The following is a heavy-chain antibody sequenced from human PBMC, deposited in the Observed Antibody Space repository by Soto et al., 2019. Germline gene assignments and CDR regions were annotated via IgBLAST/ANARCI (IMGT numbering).Heavy chain of an antibody. CDR3: ARGPNYYGLDV. V-gene: IGHV4-61*01. CDR1: GGSVYSGSYY. J-gene: IGHJ6*02. CDR2: IHSTGST. Sequence: PSEPLSLTCTVSGGSVYSGSYYWNWIRQSPGKGLDWIGYIHSTGSTNYNPSLKSRVTIFADTSNNQFSLKLSSVTAADTAIYYCARGPNYYGLDVWGQGTTVNVSS.